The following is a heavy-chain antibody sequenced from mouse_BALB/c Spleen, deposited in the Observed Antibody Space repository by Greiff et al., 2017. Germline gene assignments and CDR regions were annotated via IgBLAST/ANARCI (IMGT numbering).Heavy chain of an antibody. V-gene: IGHV1S135*01. CDR3: ARSNGYDEEFPYYAMDY. CDR1: GYAFTSYN. CDR2: IDPYNGGT. J-gene: IGHJ4*01. D-gene: IGHD2-2*01. Sequence: EVQLQQSGPELVNPGASVKVSCKASGYAFTSYNMYWVKQSHGKSLEWIGYIDPYNGGTSYNQKFKGKATLTVDKSSSTAYMHLNSLTSEDSAVYYCARSNGYDEEFPYYAMDYWGQGTSVTVSS.